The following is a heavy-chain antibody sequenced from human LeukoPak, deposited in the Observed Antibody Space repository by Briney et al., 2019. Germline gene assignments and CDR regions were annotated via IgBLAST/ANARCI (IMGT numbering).Heavy chain of an antibody. J-gene: IGHJ5*02. CDR2: ISRSSSYI. D-gene: IGHD3-10*01. Sequence: PGGSLRLSCAASGFTFSSYSMNWVRQAPGKGLEWVSSISRSSSYIYYADSVKGRFTISRDNAKNSLYLQMNSLRAEDTAVYYCARGYYGSGSSWFDPWGQGTLVTVSS. CDR3: ARGYYGSGSSWFDP. V-gene: IGHV3-21*01. CDR1: GFTFSSYS.